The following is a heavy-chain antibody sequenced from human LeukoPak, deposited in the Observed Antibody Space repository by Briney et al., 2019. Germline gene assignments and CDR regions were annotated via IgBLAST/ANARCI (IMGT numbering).Heavy chain of an antibody. Sequence: ASVKVSCKASGYTFTSYDINWVRQATGQGLEWMGWMNPNSGNTGHAQKFQGRVTMTRNTSISTAYMELSSLRSEDTAVYYCARGNPGGYYYYMDVWGKGTTVTVSS. CDR3: ARGNPGGYYYYMDV. CDR2: MNPNSGNT. J-gene: IGHJ6*03. V-gene: IGHV1-8*01. CDR1: GYTFTSYD. D-gene: IGHD1-14*01.